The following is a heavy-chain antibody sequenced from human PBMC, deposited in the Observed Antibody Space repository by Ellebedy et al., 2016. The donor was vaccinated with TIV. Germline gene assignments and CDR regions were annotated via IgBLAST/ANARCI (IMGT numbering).Heavy chain of an antibody. CDR2: IYPGDSDT. V-gene: IGHV5-51*01. J-gene: IGHJ3*02. CDR1: GYSFTTYW. CDR3: ARPRVGATKYLDAFDI. Sequence: GESLKISCKGSGYSFTTYWIGWVRQMSGKGLEWMGIIYPGDSDTRYSPSFQGQVTISADKSISTAYLQWRSLKASDTAMYYCARPRVGATKYLDAFDIWGQGTMVTVSS. D-gene: IGHD1-26*01.